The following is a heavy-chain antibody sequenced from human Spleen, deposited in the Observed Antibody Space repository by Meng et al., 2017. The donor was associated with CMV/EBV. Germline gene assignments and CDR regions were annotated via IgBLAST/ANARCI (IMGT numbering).Heavy chain of an antibody. CDR2: ISPSSSYI. CDR1: GFTFGSFT. V-gene: IGHV3-21*01. J-gene: IGHJ4*02. CDR3: ARVLYGSGSYYPAD. D-gene: IGHD3-10*01. Sequence: GGSLRLSCAASGFTFGSFTMNWVRQAPGQGLEWVSSISPSSSYIYYADSVKGRFTISRDNGNDSLYLQMNSLRAEDTAVYYCARVLYGSGSYYPADWGQGTLVTVSS.